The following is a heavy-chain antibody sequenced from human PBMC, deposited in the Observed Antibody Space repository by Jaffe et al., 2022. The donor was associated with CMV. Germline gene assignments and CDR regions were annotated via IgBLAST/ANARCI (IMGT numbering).Heavy chain of an antibody. CDR1: GGSISSSSYY. V-gene: IGHV4-39*01. Sequence: QLQLQESGPGLVKPSETLSLTCTVSGGSISSSSYYWGWIRQPPGKGLEWIGSIYYSGSTYYNPSLKSRVTISVDTSKNQFSLKLSSVTAADTAVYYCARPLSLTGDLVSGAFDIWGQGTMVTVSS. CDR3: ARPLSLTGDLVSGAFDI. J-gene: IGHJ3*02. D-gene: IGHD7-27*01. CDR2: IYYSGST.